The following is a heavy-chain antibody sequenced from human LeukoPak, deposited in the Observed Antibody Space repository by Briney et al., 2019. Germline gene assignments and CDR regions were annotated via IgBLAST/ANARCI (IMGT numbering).Heavy chain of an antibody. CDR2: IYYSGYT. CDR3: ARGSIWGNMHFDS. Sequence: PSETLSLTCTVSGGSISSSFYYWSWIRQPPGKGLEWIGYIYYSGYTTYSPSLKSRVTLSVDTSKNQFSLKLTSVTAADTAVYYCARGSIWGNMHFDSWGQGTLVTVSS. D-gene: IGHD6-13*01. CDR1: GGSISSSFYY. V-gene: IGHV4-61*01. J-gene: IGHJ4*02.